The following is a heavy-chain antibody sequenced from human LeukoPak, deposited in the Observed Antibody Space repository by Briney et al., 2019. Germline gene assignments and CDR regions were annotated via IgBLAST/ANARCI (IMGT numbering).Heavy chain of an antibody. Sequence: SETLSLTCTVPGGSICSYYWNWIRQPPGKGLEWIGYVSYSGSTNYNPSLKSRVIMSVDKSKNQFSLKLSSVTAADTAVYFCARATSGYYFDFWDQGTLVTVSS. CDR3: ARATSGYYFDF. CDR1: GGSICSYY. V-gene: IGHV4-59*01. CDR2: VSYSGST. D-gene: IGHD3-22*01. J-gene: IGHJ4*02.